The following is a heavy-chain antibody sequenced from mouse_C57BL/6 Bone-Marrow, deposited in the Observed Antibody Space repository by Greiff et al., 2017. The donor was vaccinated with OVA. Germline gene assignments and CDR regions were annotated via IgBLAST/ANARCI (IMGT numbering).Heavy chain of an antibody. D-gene: IGHD2-4*01. CDR3: ARSIYYDYAWYFDV. Sequence: QVQLQQPGAELVKPGASVKLSCKASGYTFTSYWMHWVKQRPGQGLEWIGMIHPNSGSTNYNEKFKSKATLTVDKSSSTAYMQLSSLTSEDSAVYYCARSIYYDYAWYFDVWGTGTTVTVSS. J-gene: IGHJ1*03. CDR1: GYTFTSYW. CDR2: IHPNSGST. V-gene: IGHV1-64*01.